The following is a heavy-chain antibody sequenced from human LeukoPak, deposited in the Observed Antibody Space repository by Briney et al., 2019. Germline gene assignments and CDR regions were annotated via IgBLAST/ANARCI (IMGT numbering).Heavy chain of an antibody. J-gene: IGHJ6*02. CDR3: AKGGRAYCSGGRCFTYGLDV. CDR2: LSGSSTYT. V-gene: IGHV3-23*01. D-gene: IGHD2-15*01. CDR1: GFTFSDYS. Sequence: GGSLRLSCSASGFTFSDYSMTWVRQAPGKGLEWVSTLSGSSTYTFHADSVRGRFSVSRDNSKSTLFLQMNSLRAEDTAVYYCAKGGRAYCSGGRCFTYGLDVWGQGTTVTVSS.